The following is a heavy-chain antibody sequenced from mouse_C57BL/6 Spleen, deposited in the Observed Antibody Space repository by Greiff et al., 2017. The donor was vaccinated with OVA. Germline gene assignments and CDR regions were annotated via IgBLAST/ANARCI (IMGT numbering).Heavy chain of an antibody. CDR1: GYTFTSYW. D-gene: IGHD3-2*02. J-gene: IGHJ1*03. CDR3: ARRGLRAFDV. Sequence: QVHVKQPGAELVKPGASVKMSCKASGYTFTSYWITWVKQRPGQGLEWIGDIYPGSGSTNYNEKFKSKATLTVDTSSSTAYMQLSSLTSEDSAVYYCARRGLRAFDVWGTGTTVTVSS. CDR2: IYPGSGST. V-gene: IGHV1-55*01.